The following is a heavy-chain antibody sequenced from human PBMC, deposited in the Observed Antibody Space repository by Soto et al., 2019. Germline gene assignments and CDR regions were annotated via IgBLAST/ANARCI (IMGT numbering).Heavy chain of an antibody. V-gene: IGHV4-34*01. CDR2: INHSGST. CDR3: ARGGYYGSGSYWTYYYYGMDV. J-gene: IGHJ6*02. Sequence: QVQLQQWGAGLLKPSETLSLTCAVYGGSFSGYYWSWIRQPPGKGLEWIGEINHSGSTNYNPSLKSRVTISVDTSKIQFSLKLSYVTAADTAVYYCARGGYYGSGSYWTYYYYGMDVWGQGTTVTVSS. D-gene: IGHD3-10*01. CDR1: GGSFSGYY.